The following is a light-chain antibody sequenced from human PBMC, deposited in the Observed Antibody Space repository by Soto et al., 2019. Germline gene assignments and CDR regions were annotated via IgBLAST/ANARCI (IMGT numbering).Light chain of an antibody. CDR3: QHYNSYSEV. V-gene: IGKV1-5*03. J-gene: IGKJ1*01. CDR2: KAS. Sequence: DIQMTQSPSTLSGSVGDRVTITCRASQTISSWLAWYQQKPGKAPKLLIYKASTLKSGVPSRFSGSGSGTEFTLTISSLQHHDFATYYCQHYNSYSEVFGPGTKVDIK. CDR1: QTISSW.